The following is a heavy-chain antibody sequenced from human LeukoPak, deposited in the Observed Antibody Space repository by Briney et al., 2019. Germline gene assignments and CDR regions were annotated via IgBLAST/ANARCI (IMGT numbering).Heavy chain of an antibody. V-gene: IGHV3-23*01. Sequence: HPGGSLRLSCAASGFTFSSYAMSWVRQAPGKGLEWVSAISGSGGSTYYADSVKGRFTISRDNAKNTLYLQMNSLRAEDTAVYYCAVLGESGSQDYWGQGTLVTVSS. J-gene: IGHJ4*02. CDR2: ISGSGGST. D-gene: IGHD3-3*01. CDR1: GFTFSSYA. CDR3: AVLGESGSQDY.